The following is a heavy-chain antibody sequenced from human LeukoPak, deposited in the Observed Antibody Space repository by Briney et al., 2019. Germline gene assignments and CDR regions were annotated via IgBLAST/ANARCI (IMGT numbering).Heavy chain of an antibody. CDR2: IRYDGSNK. J-gene: IGHJ3*02. CDR3: AKDLRPLRRIDAFDI. V-gene: IGHV3-30*02. CDR1: GFTFSSYW. Sequence: GGSLRLSCAASGFTFSSYWMSWVRQAPGKGLEWVAFIRYDGSNKYYADSVKGRFTISRDNSKNTLYLQMNSLRAEDTAVYYCAKDLRPLRRIDAFDIWGQGTMVTVSS. D-gene: IGHD2-15*01.